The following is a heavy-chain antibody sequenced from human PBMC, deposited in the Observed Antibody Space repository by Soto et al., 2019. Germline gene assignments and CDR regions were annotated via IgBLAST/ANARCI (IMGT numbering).Heavy chain of an antibody. V-gene: IGHV3-33*01. CDR3: ARDRDRFWYFDY. Sequence: QVQLVESGGGVVQPGRSLRLSCAASGFTFSSYGMHWVRQAPGKGLEWVAVIWYDGSNKYYADSVKGRFTISRDNSKNTLYLQMNSLRAEVTAVDYCARDRDRFWYFDYWGQGTLVTVSS. CDR2: IWYDGSNK. CDR1: GFTFSSYG. J-gene: IGHJ4*02. D-gene: IGHD3-3*01.